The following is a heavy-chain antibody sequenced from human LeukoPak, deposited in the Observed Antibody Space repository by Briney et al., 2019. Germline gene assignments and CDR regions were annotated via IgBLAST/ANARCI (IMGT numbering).Heavy chain of an antibody. V-gene: IGHV1-69*06. CDR2: IIPIFGTA. J-gene: IGHJ4*02. CDR3: ARDPGITMVRGVIIDQEGDY. CDR1: GGTFSSYA. D-gene: IGHD3-10*01. Sequence: ASVKVSCKASGGTFSSYAISWVRQAPGQGLEWIGGIIPIFGTANYAQKFQGRVTITADKSTSTAYMELSSLRSEDTAVYYCARDPGITMVRGVIIDQEGDYWGQGTLVTVSS.